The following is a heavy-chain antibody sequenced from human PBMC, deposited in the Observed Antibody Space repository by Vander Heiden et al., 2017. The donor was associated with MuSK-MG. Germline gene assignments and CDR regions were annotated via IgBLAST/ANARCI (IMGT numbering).Heavy chain of an antibody. Sequence: QVQLQQWGAGLLKPSETLSLTCAVYGGSFSGYYWSWIRQPPGKGLEWIGEINHSGSTNYNPALKSRVTISVDTSKKQFSLKLSSVTAADTAVYYYARGLTGRVWFDPWGEGTLVTVYS. CDR1: GGSFSGYY. D-gene: IGHD1-26*01. CDR3: ARGLTGRVWFDP. CDR2: INHSGST. V-gene: IGHV4-34*01. J-gene: IGHJ5*02.